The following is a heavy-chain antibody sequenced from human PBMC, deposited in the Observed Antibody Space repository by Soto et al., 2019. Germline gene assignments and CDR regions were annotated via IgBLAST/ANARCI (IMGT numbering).Heavy chain of an antibody. D-gene: IGHD3-10*01. CDR1: GGTFSSYA. Sequence: QVQLVQSGAEVKKPGSSVKVSCKASGGTFSSYAINWVRQAPGQGLEWMGGIIRIFGTPDYAQRFQGRVTITSDESTSTAYMKLRSLRSEDTAVYYCARQGSNEYYYYGMDAWVQWTTVTV. CDR2: IIRIFGTP. CDR3: ARQGSNEYYYYGMDA. J-gene: IGHJ6*02. V-gene: IGHV1-69*05.